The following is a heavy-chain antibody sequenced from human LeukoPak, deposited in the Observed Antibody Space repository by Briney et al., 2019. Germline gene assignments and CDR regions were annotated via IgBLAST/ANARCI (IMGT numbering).Heavy chain of an antibody. CDR2: ISPSGDIT. CDR3: AKDDAWLRFGE. V-gene: IGHV3-23*01. CDR1: GFIVSNNS. J-gene: IGHJ4*02. D-gene: IGHD3-10*01. Sequence: GGSLRLSCAASGFIVSNNSMNWVRQTPGKGLEWVSVISPSGDITYYADSVKGRFTISRDNSKNTLYLEVISLTAEDTAVYYCAKDDAWLRFGEWSQGTLVTVSS.